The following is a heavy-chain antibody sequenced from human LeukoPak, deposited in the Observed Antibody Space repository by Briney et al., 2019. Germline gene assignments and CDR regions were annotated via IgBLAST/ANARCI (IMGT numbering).Heavy chain of an antibody. CDR2: ISWNSGSI. CDR3: AKGGYSSSWYLGGMDV. D-gene: IGHD6-13*01. J-gene: IGHJ6*02. CDR1: GFTFDDYA. Sequence: GGSLRLSCAASGFTFDDYAMHWVRQAPGKGLEWVSGISWNSGSIGYADSVKGRFTISRDNAKNSLYLQMNSLRVEDTALYYCAKGGYSSSWYLGGMDVWGQGTTVTVSS. V-gene: IGHV3-9*01.